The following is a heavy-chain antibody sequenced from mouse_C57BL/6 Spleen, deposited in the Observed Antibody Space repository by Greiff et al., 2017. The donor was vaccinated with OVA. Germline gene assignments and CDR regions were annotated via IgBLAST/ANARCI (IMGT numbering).Heavy chain of an antibody. CDR2: IHPNSGST. J-gene: IGHJ4*01. Sequence: VQLKQPGAELVKPGASVKLSCKASGYTFTSYWMHWVKQRPGQGLEWIGMIHPNSGSTNYNEKFKSKATLTLDKSSSTAYMQLSSLTSEDSAVYYCARRGSFYAMDYWGQGTSVTVSS. CDR3: ARRGSFYAMDY. V-gene: IGHV1-64*01. CDR1: GYTFTSYW.